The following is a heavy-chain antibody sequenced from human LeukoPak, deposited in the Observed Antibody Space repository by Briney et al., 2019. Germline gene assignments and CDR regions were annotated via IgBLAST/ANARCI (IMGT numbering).Heavy chain of an antibody. D-gene: IGHD5-12*01. V-gene: IGHV1-69*06. CDR2: IIPIFGTA. J-gene: IGHJ3*02. Sequence: SVKVSCKASGGTFSSYAISWVRQAPGQGLEWMGGIIPIFGTANYAQKFQGRVTITADKSTSTAYMELSSLRSEGTAVYYCARDGYSGYVAAFDIWGQGTMVTVSS. CDR3: ARDGYSGYVAAFDI. CDR1: GGTFSSYA.